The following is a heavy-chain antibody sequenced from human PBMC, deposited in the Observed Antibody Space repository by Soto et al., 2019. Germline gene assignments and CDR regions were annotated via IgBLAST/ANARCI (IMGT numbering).Heavy chain of an antibody. CDR2: ISSSSSYI. Sequence: EVQLVESGGGLVKPGGSLRLSCAASGFTFSSYSMNWVRQAPGKGLEWVSSISSSSSYIYYADSVKGRFTISKDNAKNSLYLQMIILRAEDTAVYYCASFIVAATHTKYYYYYGMDVWGQGTTVTVSS. V-gene: IGHV3-21*01. CDR3: ASFIVAATHTKYYYYYGMDV. J-gene: IGHJ6*02. CDR1: GFTFSSYS. D-gene: IGHD2-15*01.